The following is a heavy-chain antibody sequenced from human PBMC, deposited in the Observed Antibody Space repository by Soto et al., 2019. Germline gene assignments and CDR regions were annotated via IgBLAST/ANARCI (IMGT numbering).Heavy chain of an antibody. J-gene: IGHJ4*02. D-gene: IGHD5-18*01. CDR3: ASDQPGSSYGYGLGY. Sequence: EVQLVESGGGLVKPGGSLRLSCAASGFTFSSYSMNWVRQAPGKGLEWVSSISSSSSYIYYADSVKGRFTISRDNAKNALYLQMNRARAEDTDVYYCASDQPGSSYGYGLGYWGQGTLVTVSS. V-gene: IGHV3-21*01. CDR2: ISSSSSYI. CDR1: GFTFSSYS.